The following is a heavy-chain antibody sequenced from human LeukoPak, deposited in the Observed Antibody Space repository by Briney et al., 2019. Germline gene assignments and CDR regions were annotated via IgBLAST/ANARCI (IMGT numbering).Heavy chain of an antibody. J-gene: IGHJ6*02. D-gene: IGHD1-7*01. CDR3: AREIWNYDHRSGNYYYYGMDV. V-gene: IGHV4-39*02. CDR2: IYYSGST. CDR1: GGSISSSSYY. Sequence: SETLSLTCTVSGGSISSSSYYWGWIRQPPGKGLEWIGSIYYSGSTYYNPSLKNRVTIPVDTSKNQVSLKLSSVTAAHTAVYYCAREIWNYDHRSGNYYYYGMDVWGQGTTVTVSS.